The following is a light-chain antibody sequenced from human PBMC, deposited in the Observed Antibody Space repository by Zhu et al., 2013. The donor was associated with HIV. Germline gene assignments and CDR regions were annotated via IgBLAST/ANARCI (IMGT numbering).Light chain of an antibody. Sequence: EIVLTQSPATLSLSPGERAIFSCRASQTIRTYLNWYQHKPGQVPRLLIYGASNRATGIPDRFTGSGSETDFTLTISRLEPEDFAVYYCQQCGSSPPYSFGQGTKLEIK. V-gene: IGKV3-20*01. J-gene: IGKJ2*03. CDR2: GAS. CDR3: QQCGSSPPYS. CDR1: QTIRTY.